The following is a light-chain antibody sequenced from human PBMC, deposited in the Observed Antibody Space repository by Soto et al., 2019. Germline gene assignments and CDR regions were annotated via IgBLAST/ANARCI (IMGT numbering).Light chain of an antibody. CDR1: RSISSY. V-gene: IGKV1-39*01. CDR2: AAS. J-gene: IGKJ1*01. CDR3: QQYNNYPRT. Sequence: DIQMTQSPSSLSASVGDRVSITCRASRSISSYLNWYQQKPGKAPKLLIYAASSLQSGVSSRFSGSGSGTDFTLTISNLQPDDFATYFCQQYNNYPRTFGQGTKVDI.